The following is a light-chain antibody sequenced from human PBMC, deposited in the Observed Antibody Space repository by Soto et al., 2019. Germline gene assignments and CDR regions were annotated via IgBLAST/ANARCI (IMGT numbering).Light chain of an antibody. J-gene: IGLJ1*01. CDR2: GN. Sequence: ELTQPPSVKVAPGQTARITCGGNNIGAGYSVHCYQQLPGTAPKLLLCGNNRPSGVPDRFSGSKSGTSASLAITGLQAEHEADYYCQSYDSSLSGYVFGTGTKVIV. CDR3: QSYDSSLSGYV. V-gene: IGLV1-40*01. CDR1: NNIGAGYS.